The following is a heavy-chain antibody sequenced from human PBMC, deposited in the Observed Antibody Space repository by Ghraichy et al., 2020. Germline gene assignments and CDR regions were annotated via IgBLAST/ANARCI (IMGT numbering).Heavy chain of an antibody. CDR1: GFTLSSYV. V-gene: IGHV3-23*01. J-gene: IGHJ4*02. D-gene: IGHD6-6*01. Sequence: GGSLRLSCAASGFTLSSYVMSWVRQAPGKGLEWVSVSSFSGASTYYTDSVKGRFIISRDNSKNTLYLQMNSLRADDTAVYYCAKGGLIAGRLTDSFDYWGQGTLVTVSS. CDR2: SSFSGAST. CDR3: AKGGLIAGRLTDSFDY.